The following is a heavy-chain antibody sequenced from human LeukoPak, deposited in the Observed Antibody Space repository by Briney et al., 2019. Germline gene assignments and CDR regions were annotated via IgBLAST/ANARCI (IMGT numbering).Heavy chain of an antibody. CDR2: ISGGGGNT. J-gene: IGHJ4*02. D-gene: IGHD5-24*01. Sequence: GGSLRLSCAASGFTFSTYAMTWVRQAPGKGLEWVSLISGGGGNTYYAGSVKGRFTISRDNSKNTLYLQMNSLRAEDTAVYYCAKSGYNRFDYWGQGTLVTVSS. CDR3: AKSGYNRFDY. V-gene: IGHV3-23*01. CDR1: GFTFSTYA.